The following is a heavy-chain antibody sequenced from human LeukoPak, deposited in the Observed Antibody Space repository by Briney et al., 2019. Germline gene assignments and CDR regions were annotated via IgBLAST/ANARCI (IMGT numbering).Heavy chain of an antibody. D-gene: IGHD6-6*01. J-gene: IGHJ4*02. CDR2: CCHSGST. CDR3: ASVTARNFDY. CDR1: GYSISSGYS. V-gene: IGHV4-38-2*01. Sequence: AETLSLSCAVSGYSISSGYSWGCIRQPPGKGLGWFGNCCHSGSTYSDPSLKSRVTISVDTSKNQFSLKLSSVTAADTAVYYCASVTARNFDYWGQGTLVTVSS.